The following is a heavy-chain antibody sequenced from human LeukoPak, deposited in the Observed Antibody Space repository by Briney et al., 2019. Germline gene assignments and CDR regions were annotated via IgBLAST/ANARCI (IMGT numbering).Heavy chain of an antibody. CDR1: GFTFSTYW. J-gene: IGHJ3*02. CDR2: IQEDGSDK. CDR3: ARDIKRIVDTAMVNAFDI. D-gene: IGHD5-18*01. V-gene: IGHV3-7*01. Sequence: PGGSLRLSCEVSGFTFSTYWMTWVRQAPGKGLEWVANIQEDGSDKYYVDSVKGRFTISRDNAKNSLYLQMNSLRAEDTAVYYCARDIKRIVDTAMVNAFDIWGQGTMVTVSS.